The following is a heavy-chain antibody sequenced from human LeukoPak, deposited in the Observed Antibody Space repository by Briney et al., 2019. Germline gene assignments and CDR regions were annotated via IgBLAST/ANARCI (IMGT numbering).Heavy chain of an antibody. V-gene: IGHV1-18*01. D-gene: IGHD3-22*01. CDR1: GYTFTTAG. CDR3: ARGLYYDSSGSYYYYYMDV. Sequence: ASVKVSCKASGYTFTTAGIGWVRQAPGQVLEWMGWISTYHGNTNYAQIFQDRVTLTTDTSTSTAYMELRRLRSDDTAVYYCARGLYYDSSGSYYYYYMDVWGKGTTVTISS. CDR2: ISTYHGNT. J-gene: IGHJ6*03.